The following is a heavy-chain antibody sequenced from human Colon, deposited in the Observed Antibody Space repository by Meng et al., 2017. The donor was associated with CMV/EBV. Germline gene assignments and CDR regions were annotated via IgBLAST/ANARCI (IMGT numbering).Heavy chain of an antibody. CDR1: GFTSDDYG. D-gene: IGHD1-26*01. Sequence: GGSRRPSCAASGFTSDDYGMTWVRQAPGQGLEWVGTTTWTGRTTGHADSVQGRFTISRDNAMNSLYLEMNFLRAEDTAFYYCARADHSLSCLPGRFDFWGQGILVTVSS. CDR2: TTWTGRTT. CDR3: ARADHSLSCLPGRFDF. J-gene: IGHJ4*02. V-gene: IGHV3-20*04.